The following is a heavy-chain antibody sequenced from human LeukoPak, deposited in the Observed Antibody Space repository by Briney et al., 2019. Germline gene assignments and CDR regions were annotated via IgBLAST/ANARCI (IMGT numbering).Heavy chain of an antibody. Sequence: SETLSLTCAVYGGSFSGYYWSWIRQPPGKGLEWIGEINHSGSTNYNPSLKSRVTISVDTSKNQFSLKLSSVTAADTAVYCCARGAKGWLRGRGYYYYGMDVWGKGTTVTVSS. V-gene: IGHV4-34*01. D-gene: IGHD5-12*01. CDR2: INHSGST. CDR3: ARGAKGWLRGRGYYYYGMDV. J-gene: IGHJ6*04. CDR1: GGSFSGYY.